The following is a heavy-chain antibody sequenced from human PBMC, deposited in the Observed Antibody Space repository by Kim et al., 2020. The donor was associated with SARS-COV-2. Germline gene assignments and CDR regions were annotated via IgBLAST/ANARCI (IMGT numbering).Heavy chain of an antibody. CDR2: IIPIFGTA. D-gene: IGHD2-2*01. J-gene: IGHJ5*02. Sequence: SVKVSCKASGGTFSSYAISWVRQAPGQGLEWMGGIIPIFGTANYAQKFQGRVTITADESTSTAYMELSSLRSEDTAVYYCARWEYCSSTSCLGNWFDPWGQGTLVTVSS. CDR3: ARWEYCSSTSCLGNWFDP. V-gene: IGHV1-69*13. CDR1: GGTFSSYA.